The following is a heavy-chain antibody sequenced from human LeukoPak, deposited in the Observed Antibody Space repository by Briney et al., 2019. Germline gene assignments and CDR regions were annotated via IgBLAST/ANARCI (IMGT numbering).Heavy chain of an antibody. CDR3: ARVDAEGSGVKYFDY. J-gene: IGHJ4*02. Sequence: APVKVSFKASGYTFTNYYMHWVRQAPGQGLEWMGIINPSGGSTSYAQKFQGRVTMTRDTSTSTVYMELSSLRSEDTAVYFCARVDAEGSGVKYFDYWGQGTLVTVSS. CDR2: INPSGGST. CDR1: GYTFTNYY. D-gene: IGHD3-10*01. V-gene: IGHV1-46*01.